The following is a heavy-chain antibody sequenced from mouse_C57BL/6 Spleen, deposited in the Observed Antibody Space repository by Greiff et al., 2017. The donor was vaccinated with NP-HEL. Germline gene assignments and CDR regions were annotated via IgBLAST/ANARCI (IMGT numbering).Heavy chain of an antibody. D-gene: IGHD1-1*01. J-gene: IGHJ4*01. V-gene: IGHV1-50*01. Sequence: QVQLQQPGAELVKPGASVKLSCKASGYTFTSYWMQWVKQRPGQGLEWIGEIDPSDSYTNYNQKFKGKATLTVDTSSSTAYMQLSSLTSEDSAVYYCATTVQPHYYAMDYWGQGTSVTVSS. CDR2: IDPSDSYT. CDR3: ATTVQPHYYAMDY. CDR1: GYTFTSYW.